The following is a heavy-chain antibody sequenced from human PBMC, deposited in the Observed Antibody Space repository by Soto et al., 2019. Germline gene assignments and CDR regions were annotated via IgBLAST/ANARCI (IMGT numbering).Heavy chain of an antibody. CDR1: GFTFSSYS. D-gene: IGHD1-20*01. CDR3: ARVGGGITGTPGRFDP. CDR2: ISSSSSYI. V-gene: IGHV3-21*01. J-gene: IGHJ5*02. Sequence: EVQLVESGGGLVKPGGSLRLSCAASGFTFSSYSMNWVRQAPGKGLEWVSSISSSSSYIYYADSVKGRFTISRDNAKNSLYLQMNSLRAEDTAVYYCARVGGGITGTPGRFDPWGQGTLVTVSS.